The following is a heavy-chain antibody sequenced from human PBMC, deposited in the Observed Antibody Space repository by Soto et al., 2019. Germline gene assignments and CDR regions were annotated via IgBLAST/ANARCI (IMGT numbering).Heavy chain of an antibody. CDR1: GFTFSRYL. J-gene: IGHJ4*02. Sequence: EGSLRLSCAASGFTFSRYLMHWVRQGPGKGLVWVSRIDSDGSDTIYAASVKGRFTISRDNAKNTLFLQMHSLRAEDICADYCATEVLTGLDYWGQGTLVTVSS. CDR3: ATEVLTGLDY. V-gene: IGHV3-74*01. CDR2: IDSDGSDT. D-gene: IGHD1-20*01.